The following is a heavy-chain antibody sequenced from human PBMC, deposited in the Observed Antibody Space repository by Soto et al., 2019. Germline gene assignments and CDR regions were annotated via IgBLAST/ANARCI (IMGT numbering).Heavy chain of an antibody. CDR3: AKYRTFSGLYYGMDV. Sequence: GGSLRLSCAASGFTFSSYAMSWVRQAPGKGLEWVSAISGSGGSTYYADSVKGRFTISRDNSKNTLYLQMNSLRAEDTAVYYCAKYRTFSGLYYGMDVWGQGTTVTVSS. J-gene: IGHJ6*02. CDR1: GFTFSSYA. D-gene: IGHD3-10*01. V-gene: IGHV3-23*01. CDR2: ISGSGGST.